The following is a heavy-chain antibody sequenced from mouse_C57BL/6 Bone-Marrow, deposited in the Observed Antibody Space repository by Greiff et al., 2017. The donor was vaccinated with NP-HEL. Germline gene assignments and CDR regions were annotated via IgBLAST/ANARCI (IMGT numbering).Heavy chain of an antibody. J-gene: IGHJ2*01. V-gene: IGHV1-50*01. CDR3: AREGMVLDY. CDR1: GYTFTSYW. Sequence: QVQLQQPGAELVKPGASVKLSCKASGYTFTSYWMQWVKQRPGQGLAWIGEIDPYDSYTNYNQKFKGKATLTVDTSSSTAYMQLSSLTSEDSAVYYCAREGMVLDYWGKGTTLTVSS. D-gene: IGHD2-2*01. CDR2: IDPYDSYT.